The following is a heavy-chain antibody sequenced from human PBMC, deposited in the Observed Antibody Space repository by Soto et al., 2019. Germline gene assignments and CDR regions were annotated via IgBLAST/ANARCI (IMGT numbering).Heavy chain of an antibody. V-gene: IGHV3-74*01. D-gene: IGHD3-22*01. CDR3: AKSPYDSSGYYHGVFDY. J-gene: IGHJ4*02. CDR2: INSDGSRT. CDR1: GFTFTDYW. Sequence: GGSLRLSCAASGFTFTDYWTHWVRQAPGKGLVWVSRINSDGSRTSYADSVTGRFTISRDNAKNTLYLQMNSLRVEDTALYYCAKSPYDSSGYYHGVFDYWGQGTLVTVSS.